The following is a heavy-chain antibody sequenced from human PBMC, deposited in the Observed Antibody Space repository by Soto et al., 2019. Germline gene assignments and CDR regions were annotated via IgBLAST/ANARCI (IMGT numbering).Heavy chain of an antibody. Sequence: EVQLVESGGGLVKPGGSLRLSCAASGFTFSNAWMSWVRQAPGKGLEWVGRIKSKTDGGTTDYAAPVKGRFTISRDDSKNTLYLQMTSLKTEDTAVYYCTTAGPRYNWNYPDYWGQGTLVTVSS. D-gene: IGHD1-20*01. CDR1: GFTFSNAW. J-gene: IGHJ4*02. CDR2: IKSKTDGGTT. V-gene: IGHV3-15*01. CDR3: TTAGPRYNWNYPDY.